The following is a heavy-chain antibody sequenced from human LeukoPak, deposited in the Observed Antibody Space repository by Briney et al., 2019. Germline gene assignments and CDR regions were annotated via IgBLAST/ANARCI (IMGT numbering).Heavy chain of an antibody. CDR1: GGTFSSYA. D-gene: IGHD5-12*01. Sequence: SVKVSCKASGGTFSSYAISWVRQAPGQGLEWMGGIIPIFGTANYAQKFQGRVTITADESTSTAYMELSSLRSEDTAVYYCARGDSGYDYYYYGMDVWGQGTTVTVSS. CDR3: ARGDSGYDYYYYGMDV. J-gene: IGHJ6*02. V-gene: IGHV1-69*13. CDR2: IIPIFGTA.